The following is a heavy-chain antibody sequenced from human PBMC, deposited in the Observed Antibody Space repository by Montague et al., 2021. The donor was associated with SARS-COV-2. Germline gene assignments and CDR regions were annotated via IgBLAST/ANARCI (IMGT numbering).Heavy chain of an antibody. CDR3: ARGVVAAPPVVDY. CDR2: ITHTGGT. V-gene: IGHV4-34*01. Sequence: SETLSLTCAVYGASFSNYYWTWIRQSPGKGLEWIGEITHTGGTKYDPSLMSRATVSVDTSENQFSLKVNSVTAADTAMYYCARGVVAAPPVVDYWGRGTLVTVSS. D-gene: IGHD2-15*01. J-gene: IGHJ4*02. CDR1: GASFSNYY.